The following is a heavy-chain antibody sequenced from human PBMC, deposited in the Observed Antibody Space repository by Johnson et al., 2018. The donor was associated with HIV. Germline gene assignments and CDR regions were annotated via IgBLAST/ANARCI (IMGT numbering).Heavy chain of an antibody. CDR3: AKDEALGWELDPDAFDI. J-gene: IGHJ3*02. D-gene: IGHD1-26*01. V-gene: IGHV3-30*18. Sequence: QVQLVESGGGVVQPGTSLRLSCAASGFTFRSYGMYWVRQAPGKGLEWVAVISYDGGNKYYADSVKGRFTISRDNSKNTLYLQMNSLRAEDTAVYYCAKDEALGWELDPDAFDIWGQGTMVTVSS. CDR2: ISYDGGNK. CDR1: GFTFRSYG.